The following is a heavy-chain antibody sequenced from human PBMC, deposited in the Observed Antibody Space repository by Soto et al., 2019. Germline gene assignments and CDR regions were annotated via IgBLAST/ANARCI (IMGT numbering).Heavy chain of an antibody. V-gene: IGHV3-11*01. CDR3: ARRTATPSRDVDY. Sequence: QVQLVESGGGLVKPGGSLRLSCAASGFTFSDYYMSWIRQTPEKGLEWVSYIGLSGNNIYYADSVKGRFTISRDNAKNSLSLQMNSLRAEDTAIYYCARRTATPSRDVDYWGQGTLVTVSS. CDR1: GFTFSDYY. D-gene: IGHD5-18*01. CDR2: IGLSGNNI. J-gene: IGHJ4*02.